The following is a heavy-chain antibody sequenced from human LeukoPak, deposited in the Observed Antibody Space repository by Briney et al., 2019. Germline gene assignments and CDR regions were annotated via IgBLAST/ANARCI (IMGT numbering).Heavy chain of an antibody. CDR2: IIPIFGTA. CDR3: ASPGGHYYGSGSYYKFDY. D-gene: IGHD3-10*01. Sequence: SVKVSCKASGGTFSSYAISWVRQAPGQGLQWMGGIIPIFGTANYAQKFQGRVTITADESTSTAYMELSSLRSEDTAVYYCASPGGHYYGSGSYYKFDYWGQGTLVTVSS. V-gene: IGHV1-69*01. CDR1: GGTFSSYA. J-gene: IGHJ4*02.